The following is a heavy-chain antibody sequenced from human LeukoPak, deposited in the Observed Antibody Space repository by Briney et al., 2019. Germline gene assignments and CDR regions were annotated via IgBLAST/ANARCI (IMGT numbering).Heavy chain of an antibody. CDR2: ISSSSSYI. V-gene: IGHV3-21*01. CDR3: ASISSGWLGTDY. CDR1: GFTFSSYS. D-gene: IGHD6-19*01. Sequence: GGSLRLSCAASGFTFSSYSMNWVRQAPGKGLEWVSSISSSSSYIYYADSVKGRFTISRDNAKNSLYLQMNSLRAEDTAVYYCASISSGWLGTDYWGQGTLVTVSS. J-gene: IGHJ4*02.